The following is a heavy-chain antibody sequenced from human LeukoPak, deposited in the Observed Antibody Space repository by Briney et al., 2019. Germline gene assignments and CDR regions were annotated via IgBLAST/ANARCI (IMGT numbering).Heavy chain of an antibody. CDR1: GFPFDVQT. Sequence: GGSLRLSCVASGFPFDVQTMSWVRQGSGKGLHWVAGMREDGTQIYYVDSVKGRFFISRDNAKNSLYLQMNRLRVEDAAVYYCVRGGATGGRFENWGQGSLVTVSS. CDR2: MREDGTQI. V-gene: IGHV3-7*01. D-gene: IGHD1-26*01. J-gene: IGHJ4*02. CDR3: VRGGATGGRFEN.